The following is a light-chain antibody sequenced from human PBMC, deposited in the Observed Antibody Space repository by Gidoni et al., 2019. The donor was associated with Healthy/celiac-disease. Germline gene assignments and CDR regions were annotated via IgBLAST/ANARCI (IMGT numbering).Light chain of an antibody. Sequence: EIVLTQSPGTLSLSPGERATLSCRASQSVSSSYLAWYQQKPGQAPRLLIYGASSRATGIPDRFSGSGPGTDFTLTISRLEPEDFAVYYCQQYGSSPFGQXTKLEIK. CDR1: QSVSSSY. J-gene: IGKJ2*01. CDR2: GAS. V-gene: IGKV3-20*01. CDR3: QQYGSSP.